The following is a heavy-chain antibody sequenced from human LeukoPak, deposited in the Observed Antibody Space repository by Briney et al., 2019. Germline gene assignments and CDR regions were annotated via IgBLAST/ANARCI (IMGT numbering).Heavy chain of an antibody. V-gene: IGHV1-58*01. Sequence: SVKVSCKASVFTFTSSAVQWVRQARGQRLEWIGWIVVGSGNTNYAQKFQERVTITRDMSTSTAYMELSSLRSEDTAVYYCASLVVVPAANGDAFDIWGQGTMVTVSS. CDR2: IVVGSGNT. D-gene: IGHD2-2*01. CDR1: VFTFTSSA. J-gene: IGHJ3*02. CDR3: ASLVVVPAANGDAFDI.